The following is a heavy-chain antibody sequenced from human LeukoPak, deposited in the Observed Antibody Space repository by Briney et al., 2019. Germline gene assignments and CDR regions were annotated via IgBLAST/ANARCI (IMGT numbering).Heavy chain of an antibody. J-gene: IGHJ4*02. V-gene: IGHV4-39*07. Sequence: SETLSLTCTVSGGSISSSSYYWGWIRQPPGKGLEWIGEINHSGSTNYNPSLKSRVTISIDTSKNQFSLELSSVTAADTAVYYCARAHSSGWFSFDYWGQGTLVTVSS. D-gene: IGHD6-19*01. CDR2: INHSGST. CDR1: GGSISSSSYY. CDR3: ARAHSSGWFSFDY.